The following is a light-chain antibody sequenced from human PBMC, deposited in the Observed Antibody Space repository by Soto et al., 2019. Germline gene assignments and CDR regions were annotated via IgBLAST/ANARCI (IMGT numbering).Light chain of an antibody. Sequence: DIQMTQSPSSLSASVGDRVTITCRASQSISSYLNWFQQKPGKAPKLLIYSVSNLQSGVPSRFSGSGSGTDFTLTISSLQPEDFATYYCQQSYNTPYTFGQGTNLEIK. CDR2: SVS. CDR3: QQSYNTPYT. CDR1: QSISSY. J-gene: IGKJ2*01. V-gene: IGKV1-39*01.